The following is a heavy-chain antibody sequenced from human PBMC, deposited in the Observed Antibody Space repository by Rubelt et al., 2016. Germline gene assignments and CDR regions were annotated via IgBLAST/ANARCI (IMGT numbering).Heavy chain of an antibody. V-gene: IGHV4-38-2*02. J-gene: IGHJ4*02. Sequence: QVQLQESGPGLMKPSETLSLTCTVSGYSISSGYYWGWIRQPPGKGLEWIGYIYYSGSTNYNPSLKSRVTKSVDTSKTQVSLKLSSVTAADTAVYYCARGYHLWDQRYFDYWGQGTLVTVSS. CDR3: ARGYHLWDQRYFDY. CDR2: IYYSGST. D-gene: IGHD3-3*02. CDR1: GYSISSGYY.